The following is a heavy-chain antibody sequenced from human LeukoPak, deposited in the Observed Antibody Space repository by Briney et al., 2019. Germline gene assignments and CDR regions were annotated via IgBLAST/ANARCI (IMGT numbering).Heavy chain of an antibody. Sequence: PGGSLRLSCAASGFTVSTDHMSWVRQAPGKGLEWVAVSYSGGGRSYAESVKGRFTISRDNAKNSLYLQMNSLRAEDTALYYCAREEFDYWGQGTLVTVSS. J-gene: IGHJ4*02. CDR3: AREEFDY. CDR1: GFTVSTDH. CDR2: SYSGGGR. V-gene: IGHV3-53*01.